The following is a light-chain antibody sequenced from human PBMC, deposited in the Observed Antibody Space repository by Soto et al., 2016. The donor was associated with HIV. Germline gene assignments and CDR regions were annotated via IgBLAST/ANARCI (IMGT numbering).Light chain of an antibody. Sequence: SYELTQPPSVSVAPGKTAKFTCGGDRIGSKSVHWFQQKPGQAPKLVVYDDSDRPSGIPERFSGSKSGNTASLTISKVEAGDEADYFCQVWDYWHEHPVIFGGGTKLTVL. J-gene: IGLJ2*01. CDR3: QVWDYWHEHPVI. CDR1: RIGSKS. CDR2: DDS. V-gene: IGLV3-21*03.